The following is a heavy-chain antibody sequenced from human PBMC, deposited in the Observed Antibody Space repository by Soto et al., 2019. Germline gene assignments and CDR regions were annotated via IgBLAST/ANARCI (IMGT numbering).Heavy chain of an antibody. V-gene: IGHV4-4*07. CDR3: AKVVSSRRWFDP. CDR2: IQHTGNT. J-gene: IGHJ5*02. Sequence: QVQLQESGPGLVKPSETLSLTCAVSGASIRSYHWSWIRQPAGKGLEWIGRIQHTGNTNYNPSLKRRITMTVDRSNTHISLKITSVTAADTAVYFCAKVVSSRRWFDPWGQGILVIVSS. D-gene: IGHD3-16*01. CDR1: GASIRSYH.